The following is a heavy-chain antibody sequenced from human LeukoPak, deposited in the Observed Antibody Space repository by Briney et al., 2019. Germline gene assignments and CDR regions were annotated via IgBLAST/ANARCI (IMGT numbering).Heavy chain of an antibody. V-gene: IGHV5-51*01. D-gene: IGHD6-19*01. CDR2: IYPGDSDT. J-gene: IGHJ3*02. CDR3: ARQGYSSGWYLAFDI. Sequence: GESLKISCKGSGYSFTSYWIGWVRQMPGKGLEWMGIIYPGDSDTRYSPSFQRQVTISADKSISTAYLQWSSLKASDTAMYYCARQGYSSGWYLAFDIWGQGTMVTVSS. CDR1: GYSFTSYW.